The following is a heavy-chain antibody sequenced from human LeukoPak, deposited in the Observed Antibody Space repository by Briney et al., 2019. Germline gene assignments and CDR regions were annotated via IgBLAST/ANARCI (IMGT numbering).Heavy chain of an antibody. V-gene: IGHV3-23*01. CDR3: SKWGDYDVLTGYYDSDF. D-gene: IGHD3-9*01. J-gene: IGHJ4*02. CDR1: GFTFNNYA. Sequence: GASLRLSCAASGFTFNNYAMSWVRQAPGKGLEWVSAILGSGRSAYYVDSVKGRFTISRDNSKNSLFLQMNSLRVEDTALYYCSKWGDYDVLTGYYDSDFWGQGTLVTVSA. CDR2: ILGSGRSA.